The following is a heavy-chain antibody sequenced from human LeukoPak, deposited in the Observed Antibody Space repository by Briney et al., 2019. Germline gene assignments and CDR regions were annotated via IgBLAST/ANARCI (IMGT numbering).Heavy chain of an antibody. D-gene: IGHD6-19*01. CDR3: AKDTGYSSGWTDY. CDR2: ISGSGGST. J-gene: IGHJ4*02. CDR1: GFTFSSYA. V-gene: IGHV3-23*01. Sequence: PGGSLRLSCAASGFTFSSYAMSWVRQAPGKGLQWVSAISGSGGSTYYADSVKSRFTISRDNSKNTLYLQMNSLRAEDTAVYYCAKDTGYSSGWTDYWGQGTLVTVSS.